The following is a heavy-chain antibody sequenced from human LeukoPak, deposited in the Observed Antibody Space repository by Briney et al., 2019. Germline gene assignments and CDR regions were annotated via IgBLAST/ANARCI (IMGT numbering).Heavy chain of an antibody. J-gene: IGHJ1*01. V-gene: IGHV1-2*02. CDR2: INPNSGGT. D-gene: IGHD4-23*01. Sequence: ASVKVSCKASGYTFTGYYMHWVRQAPGQGLEWMGWINPNSGGTNYAQKFQGRVTMTRDTSISTAYMELSSLRSEDTAVYYCARGDSVPLGGGNLLRVLYFHDWGQGTLVAVSS. CDR1: GYTFTGYY. CDR3: ARGDSVPLGGGNLLRVLYFHD.